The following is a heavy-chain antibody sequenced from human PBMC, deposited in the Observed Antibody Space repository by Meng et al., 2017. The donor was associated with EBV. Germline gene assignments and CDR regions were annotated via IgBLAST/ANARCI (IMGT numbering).Heavy chain of an antibody. J-gene: IGHJ4*02. CDR3: AKSRSSTPGIVDD. CDR2: IYDTGIT. D-gene: IGHD2/OR15-2a*01. Sequence: QVALTGSGPGLVKPSGTLFLTCIVSGVSVTSGAYHWSWIRQSPGKGLEWIGYIYDTGITIYNPSLKSRVTISLETSKNQFSLKVNSVTTADTAVYYCAKSRSSTPGIVDDWGQGTLVTVSS. CDR1: GVSVTSGAYH. V-gene: IGHV4-61*08.